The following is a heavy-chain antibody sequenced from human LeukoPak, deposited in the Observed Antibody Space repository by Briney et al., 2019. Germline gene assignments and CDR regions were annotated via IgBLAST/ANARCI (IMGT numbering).Heavy chain of an antibody. CDR1: GFTFSSYA. CDR2: ISGSGGST. CDR3: AKDRSTQMYSSSWHPGFDY. D-gene: IGHD6-13*01. V-gene: IGHV3-23*01. J-gene: IGHJ4*02. Sequence: HPGGSLRLSCAASGFTFSSYAMSWVRQAPGKGLEWVSAISGSGGSTYYADSVKGRFTIPRDNSKNTLYLQMNSLRAEDTAVYYCAKDRSTQMYSSSWHPGFDYWGQGTLVTVSS.